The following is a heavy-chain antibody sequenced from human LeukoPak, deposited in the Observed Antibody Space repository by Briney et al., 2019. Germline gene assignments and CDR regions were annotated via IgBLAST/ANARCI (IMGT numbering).Heavy chain of an antibody. Sequence: GGSLRLSCAASGFTFSSYSMNWVRQAPGKGLEWVSSIGSSSSYIYYADSVKGRFTISRDNAKNSLYLQMNSLRAEDTAVYYCARDPDIDYWGQGTLVTVSS. CDR1: GFTFSSYS. V-gene: IGHV3-21*01. CDR3: ARDPDIDY. J-gene: IGHJ4*02. CDR2: IGSSSSYI.